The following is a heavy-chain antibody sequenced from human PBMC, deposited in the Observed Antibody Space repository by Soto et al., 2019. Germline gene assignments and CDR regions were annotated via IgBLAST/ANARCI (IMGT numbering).Heavy chain of an antibody. Sequence: GESLKISCKGSGYSFTSYWISWVRQMPGKGLEWMGRIDPSDSYTNYSPSFQGHVTISADKSISTAYLQWSSLKASDTAMYYCASVAPKYCSGGSCRTIDYYYYGMDVWGQGTTVTVSS. CDR3: ASVAPKYCSGGSCRTIDYYYYGMDV. CDR1: GYSFTSYW. J-gene: IGHJ6*02. CDR2: IDPSDSYT. V-gene: IGHV5-10-1*01. D-gene: IGHD2-15*01.